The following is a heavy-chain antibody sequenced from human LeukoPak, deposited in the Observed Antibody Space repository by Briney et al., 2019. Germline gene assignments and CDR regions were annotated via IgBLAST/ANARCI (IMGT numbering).Heavy chain of an antibody. J-gene: IGHJ3*02. CDR2: IYHSGST. CDR1: GYSISSGYY. D-gene: IGHD3-3*01. Sequence: PSETPSLTCAVSGYSISSGYYWGWIRQPPGKGLEWIGSIYHSGSTYYNPSLKSRVTISVDTSKNQFSLKLSSVTAADTAVYYCARVQSRYDFWSGYYTGNAFDIWGQGTMVTVSS. V-gene: IGHV4-38-2*01. CDR3: ARVQSRYDFWSGYYTGNAFDI.